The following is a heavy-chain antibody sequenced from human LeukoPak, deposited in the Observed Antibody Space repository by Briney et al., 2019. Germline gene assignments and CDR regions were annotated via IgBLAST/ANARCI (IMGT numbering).Heavy chain of an antibody. V-gene: IGHV4-34*01. CDR2: ISHSGST. CDR3: ASSKTITIFGELDSG. Sequence: PSETLSLTCAIYGESLYGYYWNWIRQPPGKGLEWIGEISHSGSTTYNPSLRSRVTLSVDTFRNQFSLNLTSVTAADTAVYYCASSKTITIFGELDSGWGQGTLVTVSS. D-gene: IGHD3-3*01. J-gene: IGHJ4*02. CDR1: GESLYGYY.